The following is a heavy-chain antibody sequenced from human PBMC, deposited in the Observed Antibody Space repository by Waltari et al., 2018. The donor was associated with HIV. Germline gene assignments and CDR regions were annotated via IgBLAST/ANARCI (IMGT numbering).Heavy chain of an antibody. CDR2: IIPIFGTA. J-gene: IGHJ4*02. CDR1: GGTVSSYA. Sequence: QVQLVQSGAEVKKPGSSVKVSCKAAGGTVSSYAITSVRQATGQGLEWMGGIIPIFGTANYAQKFQGRVTITADKSTSTAYMELSSLRSEDTAVYYCARQPGEHVGFDYWGQGTLVTVSS. CDR3: ARQPGEHVGFDY. D-gene: IGHD3-10*01. V-gene: IGHV1-69*06.